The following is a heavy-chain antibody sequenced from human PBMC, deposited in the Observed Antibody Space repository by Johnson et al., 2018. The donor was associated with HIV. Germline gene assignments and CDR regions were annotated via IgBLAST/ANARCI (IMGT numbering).Heavy chain of an antibody. CDR1: GFTFSHYA. J-gene: IGHJ3*02. Sequence: QVQLVESGGGVVQPGRSLRLSCAASGFTFSHYAMHWVRQAPGKGLEWVTVISYDGSNKYYADSVKGRFTISRDNSKNTLYLQMDSLRADDTAVYYCARGGCLQVRGALDIWGQGTMVIVSS. CDR2: ISYDGSNK. V-gene: IGHV3-30-3*01. D-gene: IGHD5-24*01. CDR3: ARGGCLQVRGALDI.